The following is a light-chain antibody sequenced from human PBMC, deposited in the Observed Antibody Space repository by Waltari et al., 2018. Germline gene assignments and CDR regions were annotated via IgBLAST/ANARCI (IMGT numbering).Light chain of an antibody. J-gene: IGLJ3*02. CDR3: SSYAGSSTTLV. Sequence: QAALTQPASVSGSPGQSITISCTGASGDVGSYNLVSWYQQHPGKAPKLMIYEVTKRPSGISNRFSGSKSGNTASLTISGLQAEDEADYYCSSYAGSSTTLVLGGGTKLTVL. V-gene: IGLV2-23*02. CDR2: EVT. CDR1: SGDVGSYNL.